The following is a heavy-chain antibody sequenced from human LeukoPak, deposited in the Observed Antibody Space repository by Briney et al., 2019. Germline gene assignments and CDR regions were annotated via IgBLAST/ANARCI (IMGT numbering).Heavy chain of an antibody. CDR2: IYGRRST. J-gene: IGHJ4*02. Sequence: SETLSLTCTVSGASISRYYWTWIRQSAGKGLEWMGLIYGRRSTNYNPSLTSRAPMSVDTSKHQSSLKLNSITTADTAVYYCATDPPAPSAPPSSSWSFDYCGQGTLVTVSS. CDR1: GASISRYY. D-gene: IGHD6-13*01. CDR3: ATDPPAPSAPPSSSWSFDY. V-gene: IGHV4-4*07.